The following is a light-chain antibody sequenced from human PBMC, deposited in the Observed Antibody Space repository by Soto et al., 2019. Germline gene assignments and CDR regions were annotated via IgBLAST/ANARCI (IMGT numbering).Light chain of an antibody. J-gene: IGKJ5*01. CDR3: QQYGSSPIT. Sequence: EIVLTQSPGTLSLSPGERATLSCRASQSVSSSYLAWYQLKPGQSPRLLIYGASSRATGIPDRFSGSGSGTDFTLTISSLEPEDFAVYYCQQYGSSPITFGQGTRLEIK. CDR1: QSVSSSY. CDR2: GAS. V-gene: IGKV3-20*01.